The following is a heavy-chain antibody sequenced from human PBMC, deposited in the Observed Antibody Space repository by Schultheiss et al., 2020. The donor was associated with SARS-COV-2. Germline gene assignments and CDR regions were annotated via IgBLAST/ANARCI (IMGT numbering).Heavy chain of an antibody. CDR1: GGSISSYY. CDR2: IYYSGST. Sequence: SETLSLTCTVSGGSISSYYWSWIRQPPGKGLEWIGYIYYSGSTNYNPSLKSRVTVSVDTSKNQFSLKLRSVTPADTAVYYCACYSSSWYNYWGQGTLVTVS. D-gene: IGHD6-13*01. V-gene: IGHV4-59*01. J-gene: IGHJ4*02. CDR3: ACYSSSWYNY.